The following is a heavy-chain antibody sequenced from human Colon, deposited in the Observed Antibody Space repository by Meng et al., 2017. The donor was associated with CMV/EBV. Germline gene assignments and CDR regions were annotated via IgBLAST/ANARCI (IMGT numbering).Heavy chain of an antibody. V-gene: IGHV3-30*02. Sequence: GESLKISCAASGFTFSYYGMQWVRQAPGKGLEWVAFIRHDGSYEYYADSVKGRFTISRDNSKNTVSLQMNSLSAEDTAVYYCARDRVYCSSTSCHDINWFDPWGQGTLVTVSS. D-gene: IGHD2-2*01. CDR3: ARDRVYCSSTSCHDINWFDP. CDR1: GFTFSYYG. J-gene: IGHJ5*02. CDR2: IRHDGSYE.